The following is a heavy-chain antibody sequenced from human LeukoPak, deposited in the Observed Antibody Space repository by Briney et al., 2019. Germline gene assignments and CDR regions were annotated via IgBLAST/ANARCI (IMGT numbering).Heavy chain of an antibody. V-gene: IGHV6-1*01. CDR2: TYQRSKWYN. J-gene: IGHJ3*02. CDR3: ARYCSSTSCPGDAFDI. D-gene: IGHD2-2*01. CDR1: GDIVSINSAA. Sequence: QSQTLSLTCAISGDIVSINSAAWNWIRQSPSRGLEWLGRTYQRSKWYNDYAVSVKSRITINPDISKNQFSLQLNSVTPEDTAVYYCARYCSSTSCPGDAFDIWGQGTMVTVSS.